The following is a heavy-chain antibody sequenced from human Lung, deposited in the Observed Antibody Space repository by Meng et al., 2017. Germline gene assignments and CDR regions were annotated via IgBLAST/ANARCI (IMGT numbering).Heavy chain of an antibody. CDR3: ARGTPGRSYANY. CDR2: PGAHDGDT. Sequence: QVHPLQSGPEVKKPGAPVQVSCKASVYTFTGYGVSGVRQAPGQGLEWMAWPGAHDGDTSFGPKFQGRVTVTADRPTATAYMELRSLRFDDTAVYYCARGTPGRSYANYWGPGTLVTVSS. D-gene: IGHD1-26*01. CDR1: VYTFTGYG. J-gene: IGHJ4*02. V-gene: IGHV1-18*01.